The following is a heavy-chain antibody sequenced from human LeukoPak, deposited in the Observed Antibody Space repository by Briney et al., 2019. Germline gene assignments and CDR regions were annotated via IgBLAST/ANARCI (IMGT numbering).Heavy chain of an antibody. CDR1: GGSISSGDYY. CDR3: ARERAYSSNVDY. V-gene: IGHV4-30-4*01. D-gene: IGHD6-13*01. Sequence: PSETLSLTCTVSGGSISSGDYYWSSIRQPPGKGLEWIGYIYYSGSTYYNPSLKSRVTISVDTSKNQFSLKLSSVTAADTAVYYCARERAYSSNVDYWGQGTLVTVSS. CDR2: IYYSGST. J-gene: IGHJ4*02.